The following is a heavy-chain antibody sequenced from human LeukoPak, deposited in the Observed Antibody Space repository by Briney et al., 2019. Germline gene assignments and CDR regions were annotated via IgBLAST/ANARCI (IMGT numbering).Heavy chain of an antibody. J-gene: IGHJ6*03. CDR1: GYTFTSYD. CDR2: MNPNSGNT. V-gene: IGHV1-8*03. CDR3: ARGPLPSSNYGYYYYYYMDV. D-gene: IGHD4-11*01. Sequence: ASVKVSCKASGYTFTSYDINWVRQATGQGLEWMGWMNPNSGNTGYAQKFQGRVTITRNTSISTAYMELSSLRSEDTAVYYCARGPLPSSNYGYYYYYYMDVWGKGTTVTDSS.